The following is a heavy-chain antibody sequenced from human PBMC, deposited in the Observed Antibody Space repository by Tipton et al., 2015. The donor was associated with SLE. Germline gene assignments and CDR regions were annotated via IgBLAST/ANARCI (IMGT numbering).Heavy chain of an antibody. J-gene: IGHJ3*02. Sequence: SLRLSCVVSGFTFNRYGMHWVRQAPGKGLEWMAIISFDGTTKDHADSVKGRFAISRDNAKNSLYLQMNSLRAEDTAVYYCARDRNWNSGAFDIWGQGTMVTVSS. CDR1: GFTFNRYG. CDR3: ARDRNWNSGAFDI. D-gene: IGHD1-7*01. CDR2: ISFDGTTK. V-gene: IGHV3-30*03.